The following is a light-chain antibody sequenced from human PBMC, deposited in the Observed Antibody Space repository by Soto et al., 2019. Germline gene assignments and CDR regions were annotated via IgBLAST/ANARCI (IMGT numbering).Light chain of an antibody. J-gene: IGKJ2*01. CDR1: QSVRGY. CDR2: DAS. V-gene: IGKV3-20*01. Sequence: EIVLTQSPATLSLSPGERATLSCRASQSVRGYLAWYQQKPGQAPRLLIYDASFRVTGLPARFSGSGSGTDFTLTISRLEPEDFAVYFCQHYGSSRGTFGQGTKLDIK. CDR3: QHYGSSRGT.